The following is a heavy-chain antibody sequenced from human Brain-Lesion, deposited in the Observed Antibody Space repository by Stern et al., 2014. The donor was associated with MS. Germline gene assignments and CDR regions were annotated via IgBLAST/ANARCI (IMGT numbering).Heavy chain of an antibody. D-gene: IGHD3-10*01. J-gene: IGHJ4*02. CDR1: GGSISSSSYY. Sequence: QVQLVQSGPGLVKPSETLSLTCTVSGGSISSSSYYWGWIRQPPGKGLEWIGSIYYRGSPYYKPSLKSRVTISLDTPQNQFSLRLSSVTAADTAVYFCAKLWLGELPESPFDYWGQGTLVTVSS. CDR3: AKLWLGELPESPFDY. V-gene: IGHV4-39*01. CDR2: IYYRGSP.